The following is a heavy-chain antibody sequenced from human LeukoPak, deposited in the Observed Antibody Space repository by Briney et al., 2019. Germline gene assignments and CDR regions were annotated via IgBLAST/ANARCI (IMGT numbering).Heavy chain of an antibody. CDR3: ARDWWELLYYFDY. CDR1: GYTFTSYA. Sequence: ASVKVSCKASGYTFTSYAMHWVRQAPGQRLEWMGWINTGNGNTKYSQKFQGRVTITRDTSASTAYMELSSLRSEDTAVYCCARDWWELLYYFDYWGQGTLVTVSS. V-gene: IGHV1-3*04. CDR2: INTGNGNT. D-gene: IGHD1-26*01. J-gene: IGHJ4*02.